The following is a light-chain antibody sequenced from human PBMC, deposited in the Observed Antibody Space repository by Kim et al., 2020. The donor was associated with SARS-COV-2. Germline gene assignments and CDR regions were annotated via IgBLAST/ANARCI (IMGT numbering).Light chain of an antibody. V-gene: IGLV1-44*01. Sequence: GQRVTISCAGSSSNIGSNTVNWYQQLPGAAPKLLIYGNDQRPSGVPDRFSASKSDTSASLAISGLRSEDEATYYCVSWDDSLNGPLFGGGTQLTVL. CDR2: GND. CDR1: SSNIGSNT. CDR3: VSWDDSLNGPL. J-gene: IGLJ3*02.